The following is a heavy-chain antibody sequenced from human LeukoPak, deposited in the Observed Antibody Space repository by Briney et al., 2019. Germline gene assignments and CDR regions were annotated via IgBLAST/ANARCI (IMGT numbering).Heavy chain of an antibody. CDR3: AKASDYDFWSGYYYY. V-gene: IGHV3-23*01. D-gene: IGHD3-3*01. Sequence: PGGSLRLSCAASGFTFSSYAMSWVRQAPGKGLEWVSAISGSGGSTYYADSVKGRFTISRDNSKNTLYLQMNSLRAEDTAVYYCAKASDYDFWSGYYYYWGQGTLVTVSS. CDR2: ISGSGGST. CDR1: GFTFSSYA. J-gene: IGHJ4*02.